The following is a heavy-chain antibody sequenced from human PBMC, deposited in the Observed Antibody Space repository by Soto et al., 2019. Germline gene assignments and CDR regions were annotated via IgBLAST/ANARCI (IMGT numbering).Heavy chain of an antibody. CDR3: ARDSYDSSGSSGYSFDY. V-gene: IGHV4-30-4*01. Sequence: PSETLSLTCTVSGGSISSGDYYWNWIRQPPGKGLEWIGYIYYSGSTYYNPSLKSRVTISVDTSKNQFSLKLSSVTAADTAVYNCARDSYDSSGSSGYSFDYWGQGTLVTVSS. D-gene: IGHD3-22*01. CDR2: IYYSGST. CDR1: GGSISSGDYY. J-gene: IGHJ4*02.